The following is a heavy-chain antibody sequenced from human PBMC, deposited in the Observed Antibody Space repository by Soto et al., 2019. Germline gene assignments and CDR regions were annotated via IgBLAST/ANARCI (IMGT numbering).Heavy chain of an antibody. V-gene: IGHV5-51*01. CDR1: GYSFTSYW. J-gene: IGHJ5*02. CDR3: ARLSAIRLGIAVAQNWFDP. Sequence: GESLKISCKGSGYSFTSYWIGWVRQMPGKGLEWMGIIYPGDSDTRYSPSFQGQVTISADKSISTAYLQWSSLKASDTAMYYCARLSAIRLGIAVAQNWFDPWGQGTLVTVSS. D-gene: IGHD6-19*01. CDR2: IYPGDSDT.